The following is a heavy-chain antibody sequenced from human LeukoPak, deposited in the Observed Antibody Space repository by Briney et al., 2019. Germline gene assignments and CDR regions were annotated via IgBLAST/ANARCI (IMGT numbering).Heavy chain of an antibody. CDR2: INPNSGGT. Sequence: ASVKVSCKASGYTFTGYYMHWVRQAPGQGLEWMGWINPNSGGTNYAQKFQGRVTMTRDTSISTAYMELSRLRSGDTAVYYCARASGYYSPNPPGMWGQGTLVTVSS. CDR3: ARASGYYSPNPPGM. D-gene: IGHD3-22*01. V-gene: IGHV1-2*02. J-gene: IGHJ4*02. CDR1: GYTFTGYY.